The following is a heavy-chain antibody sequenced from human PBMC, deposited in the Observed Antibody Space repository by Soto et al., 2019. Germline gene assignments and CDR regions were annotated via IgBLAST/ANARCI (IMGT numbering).Heavy chain of an antibody. CDR2: IKQDGSEK. Sequence: EVQLVESGGGLVQPGGSLRLSCAASGFTFSSYWMSWVRQAPGKGLEWVANIKQDGSEKYYVDSVKGRFTISRDNAKNSLYLQMSSLRAEDTAVYYCARVPAFSLRFGWFDPWGQGTLVTVSS. CDR3: ARVPAFSLRFGWFDP. CDR1: GFTFSSYW. D-gene: IGHD4-17*01. V-gene: IGHV3-7*04. J-gene: IGHJ5*02.